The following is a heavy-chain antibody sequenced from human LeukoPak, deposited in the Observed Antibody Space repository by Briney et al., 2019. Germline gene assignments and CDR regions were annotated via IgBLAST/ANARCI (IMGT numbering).Heavy chain of an antibody. D-gene: IGHD1-1*01. Sequence: GGSLRLSCAASGFTFSSYAMHWVRQAPGKGLEWVAVISYDGSNKYYADSVKGRFTISRDNSKNTLYLQMNSLRAEDTAVYYCSIDLDWNDGVVDYWGQGTLVTVSS. CDR3: SIDLDWNDGVVDY. J-gene: IGHJ4*02. V-gene: IGHV3-30-3*01. CDR2: ISYDGSNK. CDR1: GFTFSSYA.